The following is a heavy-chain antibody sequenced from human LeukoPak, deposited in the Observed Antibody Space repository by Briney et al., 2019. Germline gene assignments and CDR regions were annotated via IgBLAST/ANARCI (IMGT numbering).Heavy chain of an antibody. V-gene: IGHV3-33*06. Sequence: PGGSLRLSCAASGFTLSSYGMHWVRQAPGKGLEWVAVIWYDGSNKYYADSVKSRFTISRDNSKNTLYLQINSLRAEDTAVYYWAKDLYYWGQGTLVTVSS. J-gene: IGHJ4*02. CDR1: GFTLSSYG. CDR3: AKDLYY. CDR2: IWYDGSNK.